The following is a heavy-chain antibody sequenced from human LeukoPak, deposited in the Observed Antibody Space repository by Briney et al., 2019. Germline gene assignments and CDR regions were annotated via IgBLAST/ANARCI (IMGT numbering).Heavy chain of an antibody. CDR1: GFTFDDYA. D-gene: IGHD6-19*01. J-gene: IGHJ5*02. CDR2: ISWNSGRI. CDR3: AKYGSSPS. Sequence: GGSLRLSCAASGFTFDDYAMHWVRQTPGKGLEWVSGISWNSGRIEYADSVKGRFTISRDNAKNSLYLQMNSLRPEDTALYYCAKYGSSPSWGQGTLVTVSS. V-gene: IGHV3-9*01.